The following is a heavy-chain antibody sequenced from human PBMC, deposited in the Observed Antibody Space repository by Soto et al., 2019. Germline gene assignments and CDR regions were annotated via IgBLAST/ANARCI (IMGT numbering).Heavy chain of an antibody. CDR3: AAIPPFFYGSGSDY. CDR1: GFTFTSSA. V-gene: IGHV1-58*01. CDR2: IVVGSGNT. Sequence: SVKGSCKASGFTFTSSAVHWVRQARGQRLEWIGWIVVGSGNTNYAQKFQERVTITRDMSTSTAYMELSSLRSEDTAVYYCAAIPPFFYGSGSDYWGQGTLVTVYS. D-gene: IGHD3-10*01. J-gene: IGHJ4*02.